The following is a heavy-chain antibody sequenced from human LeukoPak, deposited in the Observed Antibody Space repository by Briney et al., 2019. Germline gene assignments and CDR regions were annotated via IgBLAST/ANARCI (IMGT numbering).Heavy chain of an antibody. CDR1: GGSISSSSYY. CDR3: ARTLRAAADY. CDR2: IYYSGST. J-gene: IGHJ4*02. V-gene: IGHV4-39*07. Sequence: SETLSLTCTVSGGSISSSSYYWGWIRQPPGKGLEWIGSIYYSGSTNYNPSLESRVTISVDTSKNQFSLKLSSVTAADTAVYYCARTLRAAADYWGQGTLVTVSS. D-gene: IGHD6-13*01.